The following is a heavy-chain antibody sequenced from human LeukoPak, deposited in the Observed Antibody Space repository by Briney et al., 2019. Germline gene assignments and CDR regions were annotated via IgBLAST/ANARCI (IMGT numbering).Heavy chain of an antibody. CDR3: ARGIGGHSYYFDY. CDR2: IYTGGST. D-gene: IGHD5-18*01. J-gene: IGHJ4*01. V-gene: IGHV4-4*07. CDR1: GFTFSSY. Sequence: GSLRLSCAASGFTFSSYWSWIRQPAGKGLEWIGRIYTGGSTNYSPSLKSRVTISLDTSNNQFSLNLTSVTAADTAVYYCARGIGGHSYYFDYWGQGTPVTVSS.